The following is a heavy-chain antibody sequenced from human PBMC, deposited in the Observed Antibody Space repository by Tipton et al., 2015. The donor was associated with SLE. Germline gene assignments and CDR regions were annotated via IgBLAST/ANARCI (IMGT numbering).Heavy chain of an antibody. V-gene: IGHV4-34*01. J-gene: IGHJ3*02. Sequence: TLSLTCAVYGGSFSGYYWSWIRQPPGKGLEWIGEINHSGSTNYNPSLKSRVTISVDTSKNQFSLKLSSVTAADTAVYYCARPMGARDAFDIWGQGTMVTVSS. CDR1: GGSFSGYY. CDR2: INHSGST. CDR3: ARPMGARDAFDI. D-gene: IGHD1-26*01.